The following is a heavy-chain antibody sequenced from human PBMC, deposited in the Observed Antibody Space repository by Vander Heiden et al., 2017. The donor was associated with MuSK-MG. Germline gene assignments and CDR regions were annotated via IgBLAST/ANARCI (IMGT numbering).Heavy chain of an antibody. D-gene: IGHD3-3*01. CDR2: IYWDDDK. CDR1: GFSLSTSGVG. J-gene: IGHJ4*02. Sequence: QITLKESGPTLVKPTQTLTLTCTFSGFSLSTSGVGVGWIRQPPGKALEWLALIYWDDDKRYSPSLKSRLTITKDTSKNQVVLTMTNMDPVDTATYDCAHSLSTIFGVVMYYFDYWGQGTLGTVSS. CDR3: AHSLSTIFGVVMYYFDY. V-gene: IGHV2-5*02.